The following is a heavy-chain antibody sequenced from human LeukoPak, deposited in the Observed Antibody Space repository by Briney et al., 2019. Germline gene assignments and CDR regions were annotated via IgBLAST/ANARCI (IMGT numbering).Heavy chain of an antibody. CDR3: AKPARTDYADY. J-gene: IGHJ4*02. Sequence: PGGSLRLSCAASGFSFSNTWMTWVRQAPGKGLEWVGRIKSDPDGGTTDYATPVKGRFTISRDYSKSTLYLQMNSLRAEDTAVYYCAKPARTDYADYWGQGTLVTVSS. D-gene: IGHD1-14*01. CDR1: GFSFSNTW. CDR2: IKSDPDGGTT. V-gene: IGHV3-15*01.